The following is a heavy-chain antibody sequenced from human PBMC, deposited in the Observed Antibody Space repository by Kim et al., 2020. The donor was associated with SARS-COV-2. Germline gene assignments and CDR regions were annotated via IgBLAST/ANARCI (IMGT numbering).Heavy chain of an antibody. V-gene: IGHV4-31*03. CDR3: ARDRGVRGVIII. CDR1: GGSISSGGYY. CDR2: IYYSGST. Sequence: SETLSLTCTVSGGSISSGGYYWSWIRQHPGKGLEWIGYIYYSGSTYYNPSLKSRVTISVDTSKNQFSLKLSSVTAADTAVYYCARDRGVRGVIIIWGQGTLVTVSS. J-gene: IGHJ4*02. D-gene: IGHD3-10*01.